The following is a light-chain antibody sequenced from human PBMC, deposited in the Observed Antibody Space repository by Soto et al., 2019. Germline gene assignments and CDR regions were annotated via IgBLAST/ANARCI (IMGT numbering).Light chain of an antibody. CDR2: DAS. CDR3: QQFNSFPLT. V-gene: IGKV1-5*01. J-gene: IGKJ4*01. CDR1: QSVSGW. Sequence: DIQMTQSPSTLSASVGDTVTVTCRASQSVSGWLAWYQQNPGKAPKVLIYDASSLESGVPSRFSGSGSGTDFTLTISSLQPEDFASYYCQQFNSFPLTFGGGTKVDIK.